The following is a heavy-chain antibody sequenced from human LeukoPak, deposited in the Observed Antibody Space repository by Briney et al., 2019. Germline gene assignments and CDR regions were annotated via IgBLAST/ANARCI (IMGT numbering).Heavy chain of an antibody. Sequence: GGSLRLSCAASGFTVSSNYMSWVRQAPGKGPEWVSVIYSGGSTYYADSVQGRVTISRDNSKNTLYLQMHSRSAEDTAVYYCARERVVAATLDAFDIWGQGTMVTVSS. CDR2: IYSGGST. CDR3: ARERVVAATLDAFDI. D-gene: IGHD2-15*01. V-gene: IGHV3-53*01. J-gene: IGHJ3*02. CDR1: GFTVSSNY.